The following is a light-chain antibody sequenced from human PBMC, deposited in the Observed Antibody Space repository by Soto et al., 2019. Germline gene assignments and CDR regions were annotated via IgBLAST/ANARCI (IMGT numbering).Light chain of an antibody. CDR2: KAS. V-gene: IGKV1-5*03. Sequence: DIHMTQAPSTLSASVGDRVTFACRASQSIVDWLAWYQQKPGKAPKLLIYKASNLESGVPSRFGGSGSGSEFTLTISNLQPDDFATYYCQQYKDNPWTFGQGTKVDIK. J-gene: IGKJ1*01. CDR1: QSIVDW. CDR3: QQYKDNPWT.